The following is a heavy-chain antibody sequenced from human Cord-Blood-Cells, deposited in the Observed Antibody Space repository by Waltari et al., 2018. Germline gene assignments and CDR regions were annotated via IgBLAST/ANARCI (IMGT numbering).Heavy chain of an antibody. D-gene: IGHD6-6*01. CDR2: IIPILGIA. Sequence: QVQLVQSGAEVKKPGSSVKVSCKASGGTFSSYAISWVRQAPGQGLEWMGRIIPILGIANYAQKFQGRVTITADKSTSTAYMELSSLRSEDTAVYYCARDRSSIAAHDAFDIWGQGTMVTVSS. V-gene: IGHV1-69*09. CDR3: ARDRSSIAAHDAFDI. J-gene: IGHJ3*02. CDR1: GGTFSSYA.